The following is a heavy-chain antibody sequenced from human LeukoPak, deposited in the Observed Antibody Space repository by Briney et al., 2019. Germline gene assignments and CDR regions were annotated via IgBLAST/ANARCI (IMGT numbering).Heavy chain of an antibody. CDR3: AGAYCSSTSCYHYFDY. Sequence: GLEWRGEINHSGSTNYTPSLESRVTISVDTSKNQFSLKLSSVTAADTAVYYCAGAYCSSTSCYHYFDYWGQGTLVTVSS. CDR2: INHSGST. J-gene: IGHJ4*02. D-gene: IGHD2-2*01. V-gene: IGHV4-34*01.